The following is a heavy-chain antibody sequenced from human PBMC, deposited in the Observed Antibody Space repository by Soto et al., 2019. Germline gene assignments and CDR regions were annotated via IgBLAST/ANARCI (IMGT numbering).Heavy chain of an antibody. CDR1: EFTFNTYW. CDR2: IKDDGSEK. D-gene: IGHD6-19*01. J-gene: IGHJ6*02. V-gene: IGHV3-7*05. CDR3: ARDWGSPGRGSAVGYYYHYGMDV. Sequence: EVQLVESGGGLVQPGGSLRLSCLASEFTFNTYWMNWVRQAPGRGLEWVANIKDDGSEKNYVDSVKGRFTISRDNAKNSMYLQMNSRRGEDTAVYFCARDWGSPGRGSAVGYYYHYGMDVWCQGTTVTVSS.